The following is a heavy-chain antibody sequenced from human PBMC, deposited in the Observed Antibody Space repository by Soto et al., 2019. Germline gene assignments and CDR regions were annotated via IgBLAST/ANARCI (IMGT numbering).Heavy chain of an antibody. V-gene: IGHV4-39*01. D-gene: IGHD6-6*01. CDR1: SASLSSSTYY. Sequence: SETLSLTCSVSSASLSSSTYYWSWIRQPPGRGPEWIGSIYYSGNTYYKPSLKSGVSISIDTSRNQFSLKLTSVTAADTGVYYCASSSPFHYWGPGIWSP. CDR2: IYYSGNT. J-gene: IGHJ4*02. CDR3: ASSSPFHY.